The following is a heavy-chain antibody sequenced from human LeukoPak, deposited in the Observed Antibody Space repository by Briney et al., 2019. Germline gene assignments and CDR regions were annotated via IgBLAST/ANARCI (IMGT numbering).Heavy chain of an antibody. J-gene: IGHJ4*02. CDR2: ISSSSSYI. V-gene: IGHV3-21*01. CDR1: GFHFRRYA. CDR3: GRGWAVDF. Sequence: GGALEISFGAFGFHFRRYAMKWGRPGPGEGLEWVSSISSSSSYIYYADSVKGRFTISRDNAKNSLYLQMNSLRAEDTAVYYCGRGWAVDFWGQGTLVTVSS. D-gene: IGHD5-24*01.